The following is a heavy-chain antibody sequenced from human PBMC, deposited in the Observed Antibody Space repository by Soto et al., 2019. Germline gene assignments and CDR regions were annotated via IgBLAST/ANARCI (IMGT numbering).Heavy chain of an antibody. CDR3: ARVRGYYYDSSGYSWWFDP. CDR1: CGSISSCDYY. CDR2: IYYSGST. V-gene: IGHV4-30-4*01. D-gene: IGHD3-22*01. Sequence: SETLSLTCTVSCGSISSCDYYWSWIRQPPGKGLEWIGYIYYSGSTYYNPSLKSRVTISVDTSKNQFSLKLSSVTAADTAVYYCARVRGYYYDSSGYSWWFDPWGQGTLVTVSS. J-gene: IGHJ5*02.